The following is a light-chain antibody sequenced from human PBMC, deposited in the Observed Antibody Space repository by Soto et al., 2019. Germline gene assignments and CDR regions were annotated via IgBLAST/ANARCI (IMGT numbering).Light chain of an antibody. CDR2: DVS. V-gene: IGLV2-14*01. CDR3: SSFTSSTTRV. CDR1: GNDVGGYNY. J-gene: IGLJ1*01. Sequence: QSVLTQPASVSGSPGQSITISCTGTGNDVGGYNYVSWYQQHPGKAPKPMIYDVSNRPSGVSNRFSGSKSGNTASLTISGLQAEDEADYYCSSFTSSTTRVFGAGTKVTVL.